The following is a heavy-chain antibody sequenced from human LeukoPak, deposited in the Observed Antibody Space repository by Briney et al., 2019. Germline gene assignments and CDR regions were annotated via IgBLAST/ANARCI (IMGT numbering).Heavy chain of an antibody. J-gene: IGHJ6*03. CDR3: ARGEAADIFYYYYYMDV. CDR2: INHSGST. CDR1: GGFISSSSYF. V-gene: IGHV4-39*07. Sequence: KPSETLSLTCTVSGGFISSSSYFWGWIRQPPGKGLEWIGEINHSGSTNYNPSLKSRVTISVDTSKNQFSLKLSSVTAADTAVYYCARGEAADIFYYYYYMDVWGKGTTVTVSS. D-gene: IGHD6-25*01.